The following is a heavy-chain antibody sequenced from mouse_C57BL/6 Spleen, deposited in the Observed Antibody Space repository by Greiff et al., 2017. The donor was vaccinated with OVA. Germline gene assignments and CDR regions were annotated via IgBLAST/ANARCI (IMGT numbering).Heavy chain of an antibody. CDR2: INPGSGGT. CDR3: ARGGYGNYPDY. D-gene: IGHD2-1*01. V-gene: IGHV1-54*01. J-gene: IGHJ2*01. Sequence: QVQLQQSGAELVRPGTSVKVSCKASGYAFTNYLIEWVKQRPGQGLEWIGVINPGSGGTNYNEKFKGKAKLTADKSSSTAYMQLSSLTSEDSAVYFCARGGYGNYPDYWGQGTTLTVSS. CDR1: GYAFTNYL.